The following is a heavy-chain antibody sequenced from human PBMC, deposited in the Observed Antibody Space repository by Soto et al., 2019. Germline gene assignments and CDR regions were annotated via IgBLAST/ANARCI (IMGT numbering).Heavy chain of an antibody. CDR3: GRAPAPRVFTVYYFDY. Sequence: QVQLQESGPGLVKPSQTLSLTCTVSGGSISSGGYYWSWIRQLPGKGLEWIGYIYYSGSTYYNPSLKGRVAIAVDPSNNHFSLRLSSLTAADTAVDYCGRAPAPRVFTVYYFDYWGQGSQVTASS. J-gene: IGHJ4*02. CDR1: GGSISSGGYY. D-gene: IGHD3-9*01. CDR2: IYYSGST. V-gene: IGHV4-31*03.